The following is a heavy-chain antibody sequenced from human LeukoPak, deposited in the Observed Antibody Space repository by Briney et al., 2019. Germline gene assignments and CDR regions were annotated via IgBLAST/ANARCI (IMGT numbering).Heavy chain of an antibody. CDR2: IYYSGST. D-gene: IGHD4-17*01. J-gene: IGHJ4*02. V-gene: IGHV4-59*08. Sequence: RPSETLSLTCTVSGGSINTYYWSWIRQPPGKGLEWIGYIYYSGSTNYSPSLKSRVTISVVTSRNQFSLRLSSVTAADTAVYYCARHAYGDLDYWGQGTLVTVSS. CDR1: GGSINTYY. CDR3: ARHAYGDLDY.